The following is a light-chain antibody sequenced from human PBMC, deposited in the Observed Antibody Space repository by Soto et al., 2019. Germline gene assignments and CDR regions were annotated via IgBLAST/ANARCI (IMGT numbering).Light chain of an antibody. CDR3: QQSFSIPIT. J-gene: IGKJ5*01. V-gene: IGKV3-20*01. CDR2: GAS. CDR1: QSVSSNY. Sequence: EIVLTQSPGTLSLSPGERATLSCRASQSVSSNYLAWYQQKAGQAPRLLIHGASTRAPGFPARFSGIVSGTDFNLTIRSLQPEDCATYEGQQSFSIPITGCPWTRREIK.